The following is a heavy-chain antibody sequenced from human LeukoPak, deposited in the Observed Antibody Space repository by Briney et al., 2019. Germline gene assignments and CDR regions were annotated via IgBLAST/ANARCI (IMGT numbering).Heavy chain of an antibody. Sequence: PSETLSLTCTVAGDSFSNSLYYWAWIRQPPGTGLEWIGSIYYSGSTYYNPSLKSRVTMSIDRSKKQFSLKLSSVTAADTAVYYCARRIYDYVWGSYRYYFDYWGQGTLVTVSS. D-gene: IGHD3-16*02. CDR1: GDSFSNSLYY. J-gene: IGHJ4*02. V-gene: IGHV4-39*01. CDR2: IYYSGST. CDR3: ARRIYDYVWGSYRYYFDY.